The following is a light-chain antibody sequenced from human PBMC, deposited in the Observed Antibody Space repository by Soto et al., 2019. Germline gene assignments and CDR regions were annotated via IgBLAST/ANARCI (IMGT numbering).Light chain of an antibody. Sequence: QSALTQPASVSGSPGQSITLSCTGTSSDVGGYIWVSWYQHHPGKAPKLIIYDVNDRPSGVSSRFSGSKSGNTASLTISGLQTEDEADYYCISYTSRRTYVFGSGTKVTVL. J-gene: IGLJ1*01. V-gene: IGLV2-14*01. CDR2: DVN. CDR3: ISYTSRRTYV. CDR1: SSDVGGYIW.